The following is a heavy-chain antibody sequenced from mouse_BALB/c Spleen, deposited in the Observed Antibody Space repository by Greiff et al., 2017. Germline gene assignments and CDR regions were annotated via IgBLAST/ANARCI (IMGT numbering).Heavy chain of an antibody. Sequence: EVQLVESGGGLVKHGGSLKLSCAASGFTFSDYYMYWVRQTPEKRLEWVATISDGGSYTYYPDSVKGRFTISRDNAKNNLYLQMSSLKSEDTAMYYCARDYAWFAYWGQGTLVTVSA. D-gene: IGHD2-12*01. CDR2: ISDGGSYT. CDR3: ARDYAWFAY. J-gene: IGHJ3*01. CDR1: GFTFSDYY. V-gene: IGHV5-4*02.